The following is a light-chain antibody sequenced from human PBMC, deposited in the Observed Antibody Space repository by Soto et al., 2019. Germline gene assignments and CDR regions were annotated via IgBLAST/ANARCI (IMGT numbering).Light chain of an antibody. J-gene: IGKJ1*01. V-gene: IGKV3-15*01. CDR1: QSVSSN. Sequence: EIVMTQSPATLSVSPGERATLSCRARQSVSSNLAWYQQKPGQAPRLLIYGASTRATGIPARFSGSGSGTEFTLTISSLQSEDFAVYYCQQYNNWPPRTFGQGTNVEIK. CDR3: QQYNNWPPRT. CDR2: GAS.